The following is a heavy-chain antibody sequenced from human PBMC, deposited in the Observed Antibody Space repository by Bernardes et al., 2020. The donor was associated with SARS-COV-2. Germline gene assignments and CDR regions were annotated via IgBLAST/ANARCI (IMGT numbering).Heavy chain of an antibody. D-gene: IGHD3-3*01. V-gene: IGHV3-23*01. J-gene: IGHJ4*02. CDR3: AKGERFLEWLTNVDY. Sequence: GGSLRLSCAASGFTFTRYAMTWVRQAPGKGLEWVSAISGSGGSTSYADSVKGRFTISRDNSKNTLYLQMNSLRAEDTAVYYCAKGERFLEWLTNVDYWGQGTMVAVSS. CDR1: GFTFTRYA. CDR2: ISGSGGST.